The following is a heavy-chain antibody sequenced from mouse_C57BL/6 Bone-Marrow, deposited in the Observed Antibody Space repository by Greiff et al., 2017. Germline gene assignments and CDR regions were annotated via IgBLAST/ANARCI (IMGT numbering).Heavy chain of an antibody. Sequence: QVQLQQPGAELVRPGTSVKLSCKASGYTFTSYWMHWVKQRPGQGLEWIGVIDPSDSYTNYNQKFKGKATLTVDTSSSTAYMQLSSLTSEDSAVYYCARETVVAPHWYFDVWGTGTTVTVSS. V-gene: IGHV1-59*01. J-gene: IGHJ1*03. D-gene: IGHD1-1*01. CDR2: IDPSDSYT. CDR3: ARETVVAPHWYFDV. CDR1: GYTFTSYW.